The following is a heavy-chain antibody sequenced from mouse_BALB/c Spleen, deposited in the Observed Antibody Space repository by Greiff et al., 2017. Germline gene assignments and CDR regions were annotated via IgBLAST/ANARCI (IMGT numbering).Heavy chain of an antibody. CDR2: ISDGGSYT. Sequence: EVKLVESGGGLVKPGGSLKLSCAASGFTFSDYYMYWVRQTPEKRLEWVATISDGGSYTYYPDSVKGRFTISRDNAKNNLYLQMSSLKSEDTAMYYCARAYRHAGYAMDYWGQGTSVTVSA. V-gene: IGHV5-4*02. CDR1: GFTFSDYY. CDR3: ARAYRHAGYAMDY. J-gene: IGHJ4*01. D-gene: IGHD2-14*01.